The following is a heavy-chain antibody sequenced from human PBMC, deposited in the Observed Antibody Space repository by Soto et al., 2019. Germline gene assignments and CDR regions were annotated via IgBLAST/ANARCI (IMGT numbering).Heavy chain of an antibody. CDR3: ARGSSYADLDY. J-gene: IGHJ4*02. CDR2: IYYSGST. Sequence: PSETLSLTCTVSGGSISSGDYYWSWIRQPPGKGLEWIGYIYYSGSTYYNPSLKSRVTISVDTSKNQFSLKLSSVTAADTAVYYCARGSSYADLDYWGQGTMVTVYS. V-gene: IGHV4-30-4*01. CDR1: GGSISSGDYY. D-gene: IGHD2-2*01.